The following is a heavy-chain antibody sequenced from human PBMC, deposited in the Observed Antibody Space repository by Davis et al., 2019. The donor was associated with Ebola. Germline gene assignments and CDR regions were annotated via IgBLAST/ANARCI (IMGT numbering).Heavy chain of an antibody. D-gene: IGHD3-22*01. J-gene: IGHJ4*02. V-gene: IGHV3-30-3*01. CDR3: AKAAVSGYYDSSGYYPYYFDY. CDR1: GFTFSSYA. CDR2: ISYDGSNK. Sequence: GESLKISCAASGFTFSSYAMHWVRQAPGKGLEWVAVISYDGSNKYYADSVKGRFTISRDNSKNTLYLQMNSLRAEDTAVYYCAKAAVSGYYDSSGYYPYYFDYWGQGTLVTVSS.